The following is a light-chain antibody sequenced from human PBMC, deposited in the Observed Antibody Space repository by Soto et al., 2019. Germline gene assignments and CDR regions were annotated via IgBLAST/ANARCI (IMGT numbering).Light chain of an antibody. CDR3: SSFAGGGNTVL. Sequence: QSALTQPPSASGSLGKSVTISCTGTSSDVGGYNYVSWHQQHPGKAPKVMIYEVPKRPPGVPDRFSGSKSGNTASLTVSGLQAEDEADYYCSSFAGGGNTVLLGGGTKRTVL. V-gene: IGLV2-8*01. CDR1: SSDVGGYNY. J-gene: IGLJ2*01. CDR2: EVP.